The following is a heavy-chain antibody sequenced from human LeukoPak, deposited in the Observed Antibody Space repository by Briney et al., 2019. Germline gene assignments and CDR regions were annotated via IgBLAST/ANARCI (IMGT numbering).Heavy chain of an antibody. V-gene: IGHV4-59*01. CDR3: ARDRRYYDTSGTVYYDAMDV. D-gene: IGHD3-22*01. CDR1: GGSMSSYY. Sequence: SETLSVTCTVSGGSMSSYYWSWIRQPPGKGLEWIGYIYYSGSTNYNPSLKSRVTISVDTSKNHFSLKLSSVTAADTAVYYCARDRRYYDTSGTVYYDAMDVWGQGTTVTVSS. J-gene: IGHJ6*02. CDR2: IYYSGST.